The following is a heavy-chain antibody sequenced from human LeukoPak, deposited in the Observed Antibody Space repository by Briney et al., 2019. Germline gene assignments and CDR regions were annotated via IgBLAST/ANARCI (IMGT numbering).Heavy chain of an antibody. CDR3: ARNDFWSGYHDY. CDR1: GGSISSSNW. CDR2: IYHSGST. V-gene: IGHV4-4*02. D-gene: IGHD3-3*01. Sequence: SGTLSLTCAVSGGSISSSNWWSWVRQPPGKGLEWIGEIYHSGSTNYNPSLKSRVTISVDKPKNQFSLKLSSVTAADTAVYYCARNDFWSGYHDYWGQGTLVTVSS. J-gene: IGHJ4*02.